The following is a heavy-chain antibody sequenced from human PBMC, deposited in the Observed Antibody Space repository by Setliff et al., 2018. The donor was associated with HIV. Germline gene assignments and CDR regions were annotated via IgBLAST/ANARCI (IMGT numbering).Heavy chain of an antibody. V-gene: IGHV1-3*01. CDR2: INAGNGNT. CDR3: ARIAPSGSWRGYYYGMDV. J-gene: IGHJ6*02. CDR1: GYTLTSYA. D-gene: IGHD3-10*01. Sequence: ASVKVSCKASGYTLTSYAMHWVRQAPGQRLEWMGWINAGNGNTKYSQKFQGRVTITRDTSASTAYMELSSLRSEDTAVYYCARIAPSGSWRGYYYGMDVWGQGTTVTVSS.